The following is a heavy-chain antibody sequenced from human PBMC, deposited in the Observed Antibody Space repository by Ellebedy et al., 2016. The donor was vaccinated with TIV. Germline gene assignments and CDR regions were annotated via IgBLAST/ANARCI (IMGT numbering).Heavy chain of an antibody. CDR2: INQGGSVK. V-gene: IGHV3-7*01. Sequence: GESLKISCAASRFSFNSYWMSWVRQAPGKGLEWVANINQGGSVKYYVDSVRGRFTISRDNAKNSLYLQMNSLRAEDTAVYYCATDGSYGDYRSPAHAFVFWGQGTMVSVAS. CDR1: RFSFNSYW. CDR3: ATDGSYGDYRSPAHAFVF. J-gene: IGHJ3*01. D-gene: IGHD3-10*01.